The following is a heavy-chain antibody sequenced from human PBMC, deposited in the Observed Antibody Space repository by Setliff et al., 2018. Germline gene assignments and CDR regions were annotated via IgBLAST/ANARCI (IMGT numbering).Heavy chain of an antibody. V-gene: IGHV4-39*01. J-gene: IGHJ6*03. CDR2: IYYSGST. D-gene: IGHD3-3*01. CDR3: ARAGPYYDFWSGYYRTMDV. Sequence: SETLSLTCTVSGGSISSSSYYWGWIRQPPGKGLEWIGSIYYSGSTYYNPSLKSRVTISVDTSKNQFSLNLSSVTAADTAVYYCARAGPYYDFWSGYYRTMDVWGKGTTVTVSS. CDR1: GGSISSSSYY.